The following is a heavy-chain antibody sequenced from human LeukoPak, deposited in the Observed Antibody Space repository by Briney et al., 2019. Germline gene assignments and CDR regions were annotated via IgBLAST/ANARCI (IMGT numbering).Heavy chain of an antibody. V-gene: IGHV3-21*01. CDR3: ARDIVVVPAARFDY. CDR1: GFTFSSYS. CDR2: ISSSSSYI. Sequence: GGSLRLSCAASGFTFSSYSMNWVRQAPGKGLEWVSSISSSSSYIYYADSVKGRFTISRDNSKNTLYLQMNSLRAEDTAVYYCARDIVVVPAARFDYWGQGTLVTVSS. J-gene: IGHJ4*02. D-gene: IGHD2-2*01.